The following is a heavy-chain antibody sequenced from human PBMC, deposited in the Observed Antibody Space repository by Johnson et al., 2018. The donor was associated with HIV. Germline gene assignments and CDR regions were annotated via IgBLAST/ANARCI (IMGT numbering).Heavy chain of an antibody. V-gene: IGHV3-66*02. CDR2: IYSGGST. Sequence: VQLVESGGGLVRPGRSLRLSCAASGFTVSSNYMSWVRQAPGKGLEWVSVIYSGGSTYYADSVKGRFTISRDNSKNTLYLQMNSLRTEDTALYYCALTGTKRDDAFDIWGQGTMVTVSS. CDR3: ALTGTKRDDAFDI. J-gene: IGHJ3*02. CDR1: GFTVSSNY. D-gene: IGHD1-20*01.